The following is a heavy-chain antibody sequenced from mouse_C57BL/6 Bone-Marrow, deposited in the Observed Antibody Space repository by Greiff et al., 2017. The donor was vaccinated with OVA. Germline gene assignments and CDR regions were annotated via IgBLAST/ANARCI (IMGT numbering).Heavy chain of an antibody. CDR1: GFTFSSYA. CDR2: ISAGGSYT. D-gene: IGHD1-1*01. CDR3: ARRGYYGSSFFDY. Sequence: EVQRVESGGGLVKPGGSLKLSCAASGFTFSSYAMSWVRQTPEKGLEWVATISAGGSYTYYPDNVKGRFTISRDNAKNNLYLQMSHLKSEDTAMYYCARRGYYGSSFFDYWGQGTTLTVSS. J-gene: IGHJ2*01. V-gene: IGHV5-4*01.